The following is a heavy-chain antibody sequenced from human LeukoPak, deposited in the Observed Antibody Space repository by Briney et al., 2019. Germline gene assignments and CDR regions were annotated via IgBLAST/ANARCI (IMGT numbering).Heavy chain of an antibody. CDR3: ARVQRYCSGGSCYDYYYYGMDV. CDR2: ISSSSSYI. J-gene: IGHJ6*04. CDR1: GFTFSSYS. Sequence: GSLRLSCAASGFTFSSYSMNWVRQAPGKGLEWVSSISSSSSYIYYADSVKGRFTISRDNAKNSLHLQMNSLRAEDTAVYYCARVQRYCSGGSCYDYYYYGMDVWGKGTTVTVSS. V-gene: IGHV3-21*04. D-gene: IGHD2-15*01.